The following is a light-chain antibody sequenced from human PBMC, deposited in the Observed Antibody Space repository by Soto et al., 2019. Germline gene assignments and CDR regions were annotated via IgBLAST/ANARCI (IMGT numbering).Light chain of an antibody. V-gene: IGKV3-15*01. CDR1: QSVRTK. CDR2: GAS. J-gene: IGKJ5*01. Sequence: EIVMTQSPATLSVSPGEGATLSCRASQSVRTKLAWCQQKAGQARRLLIYGASTRATGVSDRFSGSGSGTEYTLAFSSLQSEDFAFYYCQQYVPWPSIPCGQGTRLEIK. CDR3: QQYVPWPSIP.